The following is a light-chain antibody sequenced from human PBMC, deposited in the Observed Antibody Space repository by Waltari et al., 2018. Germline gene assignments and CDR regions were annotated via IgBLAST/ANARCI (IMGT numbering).Light chain of an antibody. CDR3: QQYNNYWT. CDR1: QSISTN. Sequence: EILVTQSPATLSMSPGERATLSCRASQSISTNLAWYQQRPGQAPRLVLYGASTRATDVPARFSGSGSGTEFTLTISSLESEDFAVYYCQQYNNYWTFGQGTKVEIK. J-gene: IGKJ1*01. CDR2: GAS. V-gene: IGKV3-15*01.